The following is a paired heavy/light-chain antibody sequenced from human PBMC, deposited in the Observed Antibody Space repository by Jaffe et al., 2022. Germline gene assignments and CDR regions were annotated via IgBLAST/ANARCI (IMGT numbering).Heavy chain of an antibody. CDR2: IGGSSTTI. J-gene: IGHJ6*03. CDR3: ASAGKGYCTGPLCYKRSYYYYYMEV. CDR1: GFTFSSYA. D-gene: IGHD2-8*02. V-gene: IGHV3-23*01. Sequence: EVLLLESGGDLVQPGGSLRLSCAASGFTFSSYAMTWVRQAPGKGLEWLASIGGSSTTIFYADSVKGRFTISRDNSKNTLYLQMNSLRAEDTAMYYCASAGKGYCTGPLCYKRSYYYYYMEVWGKGTTVIVSS.
Light chain of an antibody. CDR1: ERVSSNY. Sequence: EIVLTQSPGTLSLSLGDRVTLSCRASERVSSNYLAWYQQRPGQSPRLLIYGASSRAAGIPDRFYASGSGTDFTLTINRLEPEDFAMYYCQQYAGAPPWTFGQGTKVEIK. J-gene: IGKJ1*01. CDR3: QQYAGAPPWT. CDR2: GAS. V-gene: IGKV3-20*01.